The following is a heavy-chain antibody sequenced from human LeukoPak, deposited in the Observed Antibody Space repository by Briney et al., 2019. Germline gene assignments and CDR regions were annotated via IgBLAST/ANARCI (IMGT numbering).Heavy chain of an antibody. CDR2: IIPIFGTA. J-gene: IGHJ5*02. Sequence: SVKVSCKASGGTFSNYAISWVRQAPGQGLEWMGGIIPIFGTANYAQKFQGRVTITADESTSTAYMELSSLRSEDTAVYYCARDRYDYYDSTVPKWFDPWGQGTLVTVSS. V-gene: IGHV1-69*13. CDR1: GGTFSNYA. CDR3: ARDRYDYYDSTVPKWFDP. D-gene: IGHD3-22*01.